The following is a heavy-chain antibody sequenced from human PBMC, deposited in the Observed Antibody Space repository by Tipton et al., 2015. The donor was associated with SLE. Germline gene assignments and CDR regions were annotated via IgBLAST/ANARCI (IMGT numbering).Heavy chain of an antibody. CDR1: GGSFSGYY. CDR3: ARAPDYYDSSGFDY. J-gene: IGHJ4*02. D-gene: IGHD3-22*01. V-gene: IGHV4-34*01. CDR2: INHSGST. Sequence: TLSLTCAVYGGSFSGYYWSWIRQPPGKGLEWIGEINHSGSTNYNPSLKSRVTISVDTSKNQFSLKLSSVTAADTAVYYCARAPDYYDSSGFDYWGQGTLVTVSS.